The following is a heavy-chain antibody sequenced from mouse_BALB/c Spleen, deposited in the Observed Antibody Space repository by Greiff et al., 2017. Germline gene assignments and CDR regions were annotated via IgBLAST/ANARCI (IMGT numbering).Heavy chain of an antibody. V-gene: IGHV3-2*02. Sequence: VQLQQSGPGLVKPSQSLSLTCTVTGYSITSDYAWNWIRQFPGNKLEWMGYISYSGSTSYNPSLKSRISITRDTSKNQFFLQLNSVTTEDTATYYGAKRGYGNYDYYFDYWGQGTTLTVSS. D-gene: IGHD2-10*02. CDR1: GYSITSDYA. CDR2: ISYSGST. CDR3: AKRGYGNYDYYFDY. J-gene: IGHJ2*01.